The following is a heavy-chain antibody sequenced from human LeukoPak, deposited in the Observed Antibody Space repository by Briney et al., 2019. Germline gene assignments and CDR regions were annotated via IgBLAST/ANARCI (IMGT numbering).Heavy chain of an antibody. CDR3: AKGAGWYCDC. CDR1: GFTFSDFY. J-gene: IGHJ4*02. CDR2: ISTTGYTI. D-gene: IGHD6-19*01. Sequence: GGSLRLSCEASGFTFSDFYMSWIRQAPGQGLEWLSYISTTGYTIYYADSVKGRFTISRDNTQNSLFLQMDSLRVEDTAVYYCAKGAGWYCDCWGQGTLVTVSS. V-gene: IGHV3-11*04.